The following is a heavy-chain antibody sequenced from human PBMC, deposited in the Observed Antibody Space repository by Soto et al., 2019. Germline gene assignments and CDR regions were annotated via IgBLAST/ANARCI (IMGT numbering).Heavy chain of an antibody. V-gene: IGHV1-2*04. J-gene: IGHJ4*02. CDR2: INPNSGGT. D-gene: IGHD5-18*01. CDR1: GYTFTGYY. Sequence: ASVKVSCKASGYTFTGYYMHWVRQAPGQGLEWMGWINPNSGGTNYAQKFQGWVTMTRDTSISTAYMELSRLRSDDTAVYYCARGERGYSYGHSHWGQGTLVTVSS. CDR3: ARGERGYSYGHSH.